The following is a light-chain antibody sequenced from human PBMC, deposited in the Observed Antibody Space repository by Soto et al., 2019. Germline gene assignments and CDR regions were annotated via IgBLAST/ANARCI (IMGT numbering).Light chain of an antibody. CDR3: SSYTSSSTLL. J-gene: IGLJ2*01. Sequence: QSALTQPASVSGSPGQSITISCTGTSSDVGGYNYVSWYQQHPGKPPKLMIYDVSNRPSGVSNRFSGTKSGNTASLTISGLQAEDQADYYCSSYTSSSTLLFGGGTKLTV. V-gene: IGLV2-14*01. CDR2: DVS. CDR1: SSDVGGYNY.